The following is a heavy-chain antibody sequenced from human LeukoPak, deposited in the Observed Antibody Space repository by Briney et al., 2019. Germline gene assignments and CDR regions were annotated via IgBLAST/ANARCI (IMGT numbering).Heavy chain of an antibody. CDR2: INPNSGGT. V-gene: IGHV1-2*02. D-gene: IGHD6-19*01. Sequence: ASVKVSCKASGYTFTGYYMHWVRQAPGQGLEWMGWINPNSGGTNYAQKFQGRVTMTRDTSISTAYMELSRLRSDDTAVYYCARRTVAVAGTNYFDYWGQVTLSPGSS. CDR3: ARRTVAVAGTNYFDY. CDR1: GYTFTGYY. J-gene: IGHJ4*02.